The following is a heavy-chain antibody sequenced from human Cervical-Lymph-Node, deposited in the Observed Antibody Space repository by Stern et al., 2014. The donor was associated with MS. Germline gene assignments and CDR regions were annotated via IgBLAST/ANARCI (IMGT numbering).Heavy chain of an antibody. CDR3: AKPIAAADHAFDY. Sequence: VQLVQSGSEMKMPGASVKLSCKASGYMFTSYALNWVRQAPGQGLEWMGWINTSTGRPTYAQDFPGRVVFTSDTSVRTAYLPLNSLTAEDTAVYYCAKPIAAADHAFDYWGQGTLVTVSS. V-gene: IGHV7-4-1*02. CDR1: GYMFTSYA. D-gene: IGHD6-13*01. CDR2: INTSTGRP. J-gene: IGHJ4*02.